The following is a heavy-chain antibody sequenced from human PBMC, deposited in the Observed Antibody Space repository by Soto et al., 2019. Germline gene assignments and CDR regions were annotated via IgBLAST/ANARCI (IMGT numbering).Heavy chain of an antibody. Sequence: GGSLRLSCAASGFTFDDYAMHWVRQAPGKGLEWVSGISWNSGSIGYADSVKGRFTISRDNAKNSLYLQMNSLRAEDTALYYCAKEGIYDYGDYGGGFFDYWGQGTLVTV. CDR1: GFTFDDYA. J-gene: IGHJ4*02. D-gene: IGHD4-17*01. V-gene: IGHV3-9*01. CDR2: ISWNSGSI. CDR3: AKEGIYDYGDYGGGFFDY.